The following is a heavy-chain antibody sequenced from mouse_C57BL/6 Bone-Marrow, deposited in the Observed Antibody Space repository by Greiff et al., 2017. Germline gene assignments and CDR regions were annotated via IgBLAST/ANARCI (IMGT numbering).Heavy chain of an antibody. J-gene: IGHJ3*01. D-gene: IGHD1-1*02. CDR2: INPGSGGT. CDR3: ARRWAY. Sequence: QVQLQQSGAELVRPGTSVKVSCKASGYAFTNYLIEWVKQRPGQGLEWIGVINPGSGGTKYNEKFKGKATLTADKSSSTAYMQLSSLTSEDSAVYFCARRWAYWGQGTLVTVSA. CDR1: GYAFTNYL. V-gene: IGHV1-54*01.